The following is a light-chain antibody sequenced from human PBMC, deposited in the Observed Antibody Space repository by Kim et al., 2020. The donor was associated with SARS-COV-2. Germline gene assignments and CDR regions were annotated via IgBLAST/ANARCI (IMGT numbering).Light chain of an antibody. CDR2: QDS. Sequence: YELTQPPSVSVSPGQTASITCSGDKLGDKYACWYQQKPGQSPVLVIYQDSKRPSGIPERFSGSNSGNTATLTISGTQAMDEADYYCQAWDSSTRYVFGTGTKVTVL. V-gene: IGLV3-1*01. J-gene: IGLJ1*01. CDR3: QAWDSSTRYV. CDR1: KLGDKY.